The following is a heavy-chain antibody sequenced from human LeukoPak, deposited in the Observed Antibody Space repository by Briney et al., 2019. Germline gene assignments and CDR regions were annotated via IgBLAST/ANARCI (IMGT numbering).Heavy chain of an antibody. J-gene: IGHJ6*02. V-gene: IGHV3-30*18. CDR2: ISYDGSNK. CDR3: AKDGGYYYYGMDV. CDR1: GFTFSSYG. Sequence: PGRSLRLSCAASGFTFSSYGMHWVRQAPGKGLEWVAVISYDGSNKYYADSVKGRFTISRDNSKNTLYLQMNSLRAEDTAVYYCAKDGGYYYYGMDVWGQGTTVTVSS.